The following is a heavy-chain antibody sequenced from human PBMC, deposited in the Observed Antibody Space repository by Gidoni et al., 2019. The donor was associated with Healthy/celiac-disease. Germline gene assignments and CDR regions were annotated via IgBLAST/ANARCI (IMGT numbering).Heavy chain of an antibody. V-gene: IGHV3-23*01. CDR2: ISGSGGST. CDR3: AKEGVDSGSYYVYYYGMDV. D-gene: IGHD1-26*01. CDR1: GFTFSSYA. Sequence: EVQLLESGGGLVQPGGSLRLSCAASGFTFSSYALSWVRQAPGKGLEGVSAISGSGGSTYYADSVKGRFTISRDNSKNTLYLQMNSLRAEDTAVYYCAKEGVDSGSYYVYYYGMDVWGQGTTVTVSS. J-gene: IGHJ6*02.